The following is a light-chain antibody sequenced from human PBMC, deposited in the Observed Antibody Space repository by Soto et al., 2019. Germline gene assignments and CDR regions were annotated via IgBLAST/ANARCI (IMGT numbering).Light chain of an antibody. CDR2: AAS. CDR1: QGITNW. CDR3: QQANSFPLT. V-gene: IGKV1-12*01. Sequence: DIQITQSPSSLSSCVLDIVTITCRASQGITNWLAWYQQKPGKAPKLLIYAASGLPSGVPSRFSGSGSGTDFTLTISSLQPQDFATYYCQQANSFPLTFGGGTKVDIK. J-gene: IGKJ4*01.